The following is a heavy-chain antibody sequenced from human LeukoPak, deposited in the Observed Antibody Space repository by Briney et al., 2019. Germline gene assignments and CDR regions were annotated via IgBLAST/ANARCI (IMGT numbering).Heavy chain of an antibody. CDR1: GFTFSNAW. V-gene: IGHV3-15*01. J-gene: IGHJ5*02. CDR3: TTAPNIVVVPAATP. CDR2: IKSKTDGGTT. Sequence: PGGSLRLSCAASGFTFSNAWMSWVRQAPGKGLEWVGRIKSKTDGGTTDYAAPVKGRFTISRDDSKNTLYLQMNSLKTEDTAVYYCTTAPNIVVVPAATPWGQGTLVTVSS. D-gene: IGHD2-2*01.